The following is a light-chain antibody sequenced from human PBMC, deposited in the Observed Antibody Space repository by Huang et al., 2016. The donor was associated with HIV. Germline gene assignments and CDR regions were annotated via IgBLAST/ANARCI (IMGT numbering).Light chain of an antibody. J-gene: IGKJ5*01. V-gene: IGKV1-9*01. Sequence: QLTQSPSSLSMSVGDRVIITCQASQDIANSLAWYQHKPGRAPKLLISPASTLQSGVPSRFSGGSAGTYFTLIITNLQPDDFASYYCQQLHSYPITFGQGTRLYI. CDR2: PAS. CDR1: QDIANS. CDR3: QQLHSYPIT.